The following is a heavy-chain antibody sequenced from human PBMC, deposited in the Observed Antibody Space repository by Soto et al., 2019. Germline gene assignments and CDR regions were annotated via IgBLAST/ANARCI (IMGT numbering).Heavy chain of an antibody. J-gene: IGHJ4*02. CDR3: AKDPFPISASYPGY. Sequence: QVQLVESGGGVVQPGRSLRLSCGASGFTFSSYGMHWVRQAPGKGLEWVAVISYDGSNKYYADSVKGRFTISRDNSKNTLYLQMNSLRAEGTAVYYCAKDPFPISASYPGYWGQGTLVTVSS. CDR2: ISYDGSNK. CDR1: GFTFSSYG. D-gene: IGHD1-26*01. V-gene: IGHV3-30*18.